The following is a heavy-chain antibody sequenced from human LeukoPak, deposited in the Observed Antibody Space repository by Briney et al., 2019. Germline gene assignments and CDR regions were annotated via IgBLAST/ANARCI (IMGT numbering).Heavy chain of an antibody. V-gene: IGHV4-31*02. CDR3: ARGGGSSSWFFWFDP. D-gene: IGHD6-13*01. J-gene: IGHJ5*02. CDR2: IYYSGST. Sequence: PSETLSLTCTVSGDSIDSGAYYWSWIRQHPGKGLEWIGHIYYSGSTYYDSTLRSRVTISLDTSNNQFSLKLSSVTAADTAVYYCARGGGSSSWFFWFDPWGQGTLVTVSS. CDR1: GDSIDSGAYY.